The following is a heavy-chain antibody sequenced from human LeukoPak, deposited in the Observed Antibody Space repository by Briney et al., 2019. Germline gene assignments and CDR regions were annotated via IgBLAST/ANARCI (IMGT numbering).Heavy chain of an antibody. V-gene: IGHV3-23*01. CDR3: AKRDSAGLYYFDY. J-gene: IGHJ4*02. D-gene: IGHD5-18*01. CDR1: GSTFTNYA. CDR2: IGKSGGGT. Sequence: PGGSLRLSCAASGSTFTNYAMSWVRQAPGKGLEWVSTIGKSGGGTYYADSVKGRFTISRDNSKSTLYLQMNSLRAEDTAVYYCAKRDSAGLYYFDYWGQGTLVTVSS.